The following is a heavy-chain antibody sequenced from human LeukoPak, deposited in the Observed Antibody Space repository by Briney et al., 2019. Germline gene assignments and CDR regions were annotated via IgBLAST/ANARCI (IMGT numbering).Heavy chain of an antibody. V-gene: IGHV3-74*01. D-gene: IGHD1-26*01. CDR2: VDGDGTGT. Sequence: GGSLRLSCAASGFIFNNYWMPWVRQVPGKGLEWLSRVDGDGTGTSYADSVKGRFTISRDNSKNTLYLQMNSLRAEDSAVYYCASFYKWELLLTSAIDYWGQGTLVTVSS. CDR3: ASFYKWELLLTSAIDY. CDR1: GFIFNNYW. J-gene: IGHJ4*02.